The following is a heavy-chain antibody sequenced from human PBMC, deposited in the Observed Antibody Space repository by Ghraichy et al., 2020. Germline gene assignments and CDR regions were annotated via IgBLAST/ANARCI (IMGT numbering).Heavy chain of an antibody. V-gene: IGHV3-33*01. J-gene: IGHJ6*02. Sequence: GGSLRLSCAASGFTFSSYGMHWVRQAPGKGLEWVAVIWYDGSNKYYADSVKGRFTISRDNSKNTLYLQMNSLRAEDTAVYYCARVDYYGNYYYYYGMDVWGQGTTVTVSS. CDR1: GFTFSSYG. CDR2: IWYDGSNK. CDR3: ARVDYYGNYYYYYGMDV. D-gene: IGHD3-10*01.